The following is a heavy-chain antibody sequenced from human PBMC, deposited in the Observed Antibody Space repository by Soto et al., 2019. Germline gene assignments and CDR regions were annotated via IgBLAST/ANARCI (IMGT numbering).Heavy chain of an antibody. Sequence: QVHLVQSGAEVKKPGASVKVSCKGSGYGFTTYGITWVRQAAGQGLEWMAWISAHNGNTNYAQKLQGRVTVTRDTSTITAYMELRSLRSDDTAVYYCARGRYGDYWGQGALVTVSS. CDR1: GYGFTTYG. V-gene: IGHV1-18*01. CDR2: ISAHNGNT. J-gene: IGHJ4*02. D-gene: IGHD1-1*01. CDR3: ARGRYGDY.